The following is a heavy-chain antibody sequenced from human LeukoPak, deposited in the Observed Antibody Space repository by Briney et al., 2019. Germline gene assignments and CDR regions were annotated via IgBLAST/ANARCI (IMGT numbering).Heavy chain of an antibody. Sequence: ASVKVSCKAFEYTFTSYNMHWVRQAPGQGLEWMGMINPAGGSISLAQKFQGRVTMTSDTSSSTVYMDLSSLRSKDTAVYYCARANYGSGTRWFDPWGQGTLVIVSS. D-gene: IGHD3-10*01. V-gene: IGHV1-46*01. J-gene: IGHJ5*02. CDR3: ARANYGSGTRWFDP. CDR2: INPAGGSI. CDR1: EYTFTSYN.